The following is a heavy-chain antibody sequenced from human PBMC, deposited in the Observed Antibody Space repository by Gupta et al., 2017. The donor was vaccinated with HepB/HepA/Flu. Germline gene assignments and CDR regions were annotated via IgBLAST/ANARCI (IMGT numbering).Heavy chain of an antibody. J-gene: IGHJ6*02. D-gene: IGHD1-26*01. V-gene: IGHV3-30*18. CDR2: ITNDGTKK. CDR1: GFTFTTYG. CDR3: AKDEWELSGMDV. Sequence: QVQLVESGGGVVQPGGSLSLSCMASGFTFTTYGMHWVRQAPGKGLEWVAVITNDGTKKYYADSVKGRFTISRDNSMNTLYLQLNSLRVDDTAVYFCAKDEWELSGMDVWGQGTTVTVSS.